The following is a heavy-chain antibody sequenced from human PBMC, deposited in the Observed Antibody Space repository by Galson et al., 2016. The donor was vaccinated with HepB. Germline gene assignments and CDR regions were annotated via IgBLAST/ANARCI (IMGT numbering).Heavy chain of an antibody. CDR1: GFIFRRTG. CDR2: TSFDETNK. CDR3: AQDRELQYCDWSMPWY. Sequence: SLRLSCAASGFIFRRTGMHWVRQAPGKGLEWVAGTSFDETNKHYEDSVKGRFTISRDNSKNTLYMPMNSLTSEDTAVYYCAQDRELQYCDWSMPWYWGQGTLVTVSS. V-gene: IGHV3-30*18. J-gene: IGHJ4*02. D-gene: IGHD3-9*01.